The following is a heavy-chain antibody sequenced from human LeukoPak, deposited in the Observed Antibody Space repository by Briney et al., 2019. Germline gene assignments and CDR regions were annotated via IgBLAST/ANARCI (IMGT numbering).Heavy chain of an antibody. J-gene: IGHJ4*02. CDR1: GGSISSGDYY. CDR3: ARDNERDSSGYSGY. V-gene: IGHV4-30-4*08. D-gene: IGHD3-22*01. CDR2: TYYSGST. Sequence: SETLSLTCTVSGGSISSGDYYWSWIRQPPGKGLEWIGYTYYSGSTYYNPSLKSRVTISVDTSKNQFSLKLSSVTAADTAVYYCARDNERDSSGYSGYWGQGTLVTVSS.